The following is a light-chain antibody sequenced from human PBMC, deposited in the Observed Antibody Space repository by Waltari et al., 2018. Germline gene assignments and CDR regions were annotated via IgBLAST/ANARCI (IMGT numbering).Light chain of an antibody. CDR1: QDSSRW. CDR3: RQANSFPLT. J-gene: IGKJ4*01. Sequence: DIQMTQFPSFVFSSVGDRVTITCRASQDSSRWLVWYQQKPGKAPKFLLYGASNWQSGVPSRFSSSGSGTDFTLTISSLQPEDFATYYCRQANSFPLTFGGGTKVEIK. V-gene: IGKV1-12*01. CDR2: GAS.